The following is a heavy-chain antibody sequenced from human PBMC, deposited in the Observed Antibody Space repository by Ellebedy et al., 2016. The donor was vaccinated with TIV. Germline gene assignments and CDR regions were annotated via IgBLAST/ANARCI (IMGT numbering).Heavy chain of an antibody. CDR2: LDYSGSTI. V-gene: IGHV3-11*01. CDR1: GFTFSDYY. J-gene: IGHJ4*02. Sequence: LSLTXXASGFTFSDYYMTWIRQTPGEGLEWVSYLDYSGSTIFYTDSVRGRFTISRDNAKNSLFLQMNSLRAEDTAVYYCARGASEADYWGQGTLVTVSS. CDR3: ARGASEADY.